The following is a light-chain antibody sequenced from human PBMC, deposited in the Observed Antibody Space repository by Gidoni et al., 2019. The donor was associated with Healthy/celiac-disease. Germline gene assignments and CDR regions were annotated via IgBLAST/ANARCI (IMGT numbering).Light chain of an antibody. CDR3: CSYAGSSTFHVV. J-gene: IGLJ2*01. Sequence: QSALTQPASVSGSPGQSLTISCTGTSSDVGSYNLVSWYQQHPGKAPKLMIYEGSKRPSGVSNRFSGSKSGNTASLTISGLQAEDEADYYGCSYAGSSTFHVVFGGGTKLTVL. CDR2: EGS. V-gene: IGLV2-23*03. CDR1: SSDVGSYNL.